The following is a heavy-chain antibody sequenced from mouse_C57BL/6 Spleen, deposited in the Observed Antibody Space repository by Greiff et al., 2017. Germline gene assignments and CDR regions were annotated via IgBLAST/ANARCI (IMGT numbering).Heavy chain of an antibody. V-gene: IGHV5-12*01. J-gene: IGHJ2*01. D-gene: IGHD2-12*01. CDR3: ARGGDSDYFDY. CDR1: GFTFSDYY. CDR2: ISNGGGST. Sequence: DVKLVESGGGLVQPGGSLKLSCAASGFTFSDYYMYWVRQTPEKRLEWVAYISNGGGSTYYPDTVKGRFTISRDNAKNTLYLQMSRLKSEDTAMDYCARGGDSDYFDYWGQGTTLTVSS.